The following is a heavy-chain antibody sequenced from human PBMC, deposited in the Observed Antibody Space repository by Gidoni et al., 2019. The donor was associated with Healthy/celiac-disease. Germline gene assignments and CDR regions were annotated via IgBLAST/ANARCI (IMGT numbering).Heavy chain of an antibody. Sequence: GPGLVKPPETLSPTCTASGGAISSYYWSWIRQPAGKGLEWTGRIYTSGSTNYNPSLKSRVTMSVETSKNQFSLKLSSVAAADPAVYYCARGKLTIFGVVTWDYWCQGTLVTVSS. CDR3: ARGKLTIFGVVTWDY. CDR1: GGAISSYY. D-gene: IGHD3-3*01. V-gene: IGHV4-4*07. J-gene: IGHJ4*02. CDR2: IYTSGST.